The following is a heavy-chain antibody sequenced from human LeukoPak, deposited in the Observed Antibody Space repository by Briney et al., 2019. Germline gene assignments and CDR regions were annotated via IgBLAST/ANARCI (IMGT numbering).Heavy chain of an antibody. Sequence: GASVKVSCKASGYTFTGYYMHWVRQAPGQGLEWMGWINPNSGGTNYAQKFQGRVTMTRDTSISTAYMELSRLRSDDTAGYYCASSCSGGSCYSHFDYWGQGTLVTVSS. CDR1: GYTFTGYY. CDR2: INPNSGGT. D-gene: IGHD2-15*01. J-gene: IGHJ4*02. CDR3: ASSCSGGSCYSHFDY. V-gene: IGHV1-2*02.